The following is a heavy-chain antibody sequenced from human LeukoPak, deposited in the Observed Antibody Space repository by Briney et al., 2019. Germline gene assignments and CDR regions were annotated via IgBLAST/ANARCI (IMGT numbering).Heavy chain of an antibody. J-gene: IGHJ4*02. Sequence: ASVKVSCKASGYTFTLYYMHWVRQAPGQGLEWMGTINPSGGSTHYAQRFQGRVTMTRDTSIRTAYMELSGLRFDDTAVYFCARDAVRLSSVAAHFDSWGQGTLVTVSS. V-gene: IGHV1-46*01. CDR3: ARDAVRLSSVAAHFDS. D-gene: IGHD6-6*01. CDR2: INPSGGST. CDR1: GYTFTLYY.